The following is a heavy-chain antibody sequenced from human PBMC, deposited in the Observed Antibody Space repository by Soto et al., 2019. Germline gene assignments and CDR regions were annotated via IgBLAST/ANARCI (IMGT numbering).Heavy chain of an antibody. Sequence: EVQLVESGGGLVQPGGSLRLSCTASGFTFSDSWMTWVRQAPGKGLEWVARIKPDESEKKYADSVKGRFSISRDNAKNSMYLQMDSLRGEDTAVYYCVRGGSNYASWGQGTRVPVSS. CDR1: GFTFSDSW. J-gene: IGHJ5*02. CDR2: IKPDESEK. D-gene: IGHD4-4*01. V-gene: IGHV3-7*01. CDR3: VRGGSNYAS.